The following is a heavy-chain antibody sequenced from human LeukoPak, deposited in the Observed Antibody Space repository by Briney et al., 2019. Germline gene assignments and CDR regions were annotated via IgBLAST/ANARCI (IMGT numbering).Heavy chain of an antibody. V-gene: IGHV4-34*01. CDR3: ARKGGYCSGGSCYSHYYYYYMDV. Sequence: SETLSLTCAVYGGSFSGYYWSWIRQPPGKGLEWIGEINLSGSTNYNPSLKRRVTISVDTSKNQFSLKLSSVTAADTAVYYCARKGGYCSGGSCYSHYYYYYMDVWGKGTTVTVSS. J-gene: IGHJ6*03. D-gene: IGHD2-15*01. CDR1: GGSFSGYY. CDR2: INLSGST.